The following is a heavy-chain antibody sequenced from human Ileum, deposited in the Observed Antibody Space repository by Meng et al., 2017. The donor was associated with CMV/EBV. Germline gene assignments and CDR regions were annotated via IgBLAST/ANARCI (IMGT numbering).Heavy chain of an antibody. CDR1: SLTCSPVG. CDR3: VHRRDYSGNWNGGSVDF. Sequence: SLTCSPVGVGWIRQPTGKALEWLDFIYWDDDKRYSPSLKSRLTITKDAPKNQVVLTMTNMGPADTATYHCVHRRDYSGNWNGGSVDFWGQGALVTVSS. V-gene: IGHV2-5*02. CDR2: IYWDDDK. D-gene: IGHD1-1*01. J-gene: IGHJ4*02.